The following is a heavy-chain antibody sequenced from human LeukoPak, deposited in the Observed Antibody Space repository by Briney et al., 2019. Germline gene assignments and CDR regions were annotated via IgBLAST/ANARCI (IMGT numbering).Heavy chain of an antibody. D-gene: IGHD6-13*01. Sequence: GGSLRPSCAVSGFTFSRSAMTWVRQTPGKGLDWVSSISSSGNTYYADSVKGRFTISRDDSKNMLYLQMNSLRAEDTAVYYCVKGRISEDGLDFWGQGTLVTVSS. J-gene: IGHJ4*02. CDR3: VKGRISEDGLDF. CDR2: ISSSGNT. CDR1: GFTFSRSA. V-gene: IGHV3-23*01.